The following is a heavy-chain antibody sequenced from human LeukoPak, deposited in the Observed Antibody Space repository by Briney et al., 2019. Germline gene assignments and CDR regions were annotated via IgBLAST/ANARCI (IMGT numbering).Heavy chain of an antibody. CDR3: ARADYGPYYYYYYMDV. V-gene: IGHV1-2*02. CDR1: GYTFTGYY. J-gene: IGHJ6*03. CDR2: INPNSGGT. Sequence: ASVKVSCKASGYTFTGYYMHWVRQAPGQGLEWMGWINPNSGGTNYAQKFQGRVTMTRDTSISTAYMELSRLRSEDTAVYYCARADYGPYYYYYYMDVWGKGTTVTVSS. D-gene: IGHD3-16*01.